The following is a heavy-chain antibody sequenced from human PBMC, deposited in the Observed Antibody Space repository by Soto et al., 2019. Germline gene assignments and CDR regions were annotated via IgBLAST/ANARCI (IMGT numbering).Heavy chain of an antibody. Sequence: QVQLVESGGGLVKPGGSLRLSCAASGFTFSAYYMSWIRQAPGKGLEWISYISSSGDTGNYADSVKGRFTVSRDNAKNSLYLQMHSLRADDTAVYYSARDRGAVVGQFFDYWGQGTLVTVSS. V-gene: IGHV3-11*01. CDR1: GFTFSAYY. J-gene: IGHJ4*02. CDR3: ARDRGAVVGQFFDY. CDR2: ISSSGDTG. D-gene: IGHD6-19*01.